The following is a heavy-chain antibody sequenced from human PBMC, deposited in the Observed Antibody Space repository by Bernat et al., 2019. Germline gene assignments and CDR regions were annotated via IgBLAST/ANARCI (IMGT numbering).Heavy chain of an antibody. CDR2: INSDGSST. CDR1: GFAFSTYW. Sequence: EVQLVESGGGLVQPGGSLRLSCAASGFAFSTYWMHWARQAPGEGLVWVSRINSDGSSTSYADSVKGRFTISMDHAKNRLYLQMNSLRAEDTDVYYCVRDSGYSDKSWGQGTMVTVSS. J-gene: IGHJ3*01. V-gene: IGHV3-74*01. CDR3: VRDSGYSDKS. D-gene: IGHD6-13*01.